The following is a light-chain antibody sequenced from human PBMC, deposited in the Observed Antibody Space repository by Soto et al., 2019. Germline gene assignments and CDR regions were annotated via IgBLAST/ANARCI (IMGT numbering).Light chain of an antibody. CDR1: QSIGRY. Sequence: EIVLTQSPATLSLSPGDRATLSCRASQSIGRYLAWYQQKPGQAPRLLIYDASNRATGIPARFSGSGSGTDFTLTIISLESEDFAVYFCQHRSNSPPTLTFGQGTKVEIK. CDR3: QHRSNSPPTLT. CDR2: DAS. V-gene: IGKV3-11*01. J-gene: IGKJ1*01.